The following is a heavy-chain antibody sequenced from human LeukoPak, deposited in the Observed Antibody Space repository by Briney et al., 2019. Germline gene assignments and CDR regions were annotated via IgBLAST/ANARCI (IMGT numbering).Heavy chain of an antibody. CDR2: ISYDGSNK. V-gene: IGHV3-30*03. Sequence: GGSLRLSCAASGFTFSSYGMHWVRQVPGKGLEWVAVISYDGSNKYYADSVKGRFTISRGNSKNTLYLQMNSLRAEDTAVYYCARAGVVDRFYYYGMDVWGQGTTVTVSS. CDR3: ARAGVVDRFYYYGMDV. D-gene: IGHD3-3*01. J-gene: IGHJ6*02. CDR1: GFTFSSYG.